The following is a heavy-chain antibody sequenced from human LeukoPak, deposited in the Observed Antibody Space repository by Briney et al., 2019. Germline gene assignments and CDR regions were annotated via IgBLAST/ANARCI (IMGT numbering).Heavy chain of an antibody. CDR3: ARGLKYSSSSAGKRFDP. Sequence: SETLSLTCAVYGGSFSGYYWSWIRQPPGKGLEWIGEINHSGSTNYNPSLKSRVTISVDTSKNQFSLKLSSVTAADTAVYYCARGLKYSSSSAGKRFDPWGQGTLVTVSS. J-gene: IGHJ5*02. CDR1: GGSFSGYY. CDR2: INHSGST. D-gene: IGHD6-6*01. V-gene: IGHV4-34*01.